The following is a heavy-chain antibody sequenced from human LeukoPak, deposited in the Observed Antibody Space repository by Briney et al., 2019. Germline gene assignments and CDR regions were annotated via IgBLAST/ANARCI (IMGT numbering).Heavy chain of an antibody. J-gene: IGHJ1*01. CDR3: ARVTDPGIAAADFFFQH. CDR1: GGSISSYY. CDR2: IYHSGST. D-gene: IGHD6-25*01. V-gene: IGHV4-38-2*02. Sequence: SETLSLTCTVSGGSISSYYWGWIRQPPGKGLEWIGSIYHSGSTYYNPSLKSRVTISVDTSKNQFSLKLSSVTAADTAVYYCARVTDPGIAAADFFFQHWGQGTLVTVSS.